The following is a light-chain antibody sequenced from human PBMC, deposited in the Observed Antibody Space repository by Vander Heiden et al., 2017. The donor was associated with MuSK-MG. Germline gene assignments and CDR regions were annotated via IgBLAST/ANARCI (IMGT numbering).Light chain of an antibody. Sequence: PPSASGSPGQSVTISCTGTSSDVGGYDYVSWYQQHPGKAPKLMIYVVSRRPSGVPDRFSGSKSGNTASLTVSGLQAEDEADYYCSSYAGSNNFVFGTGTKVTVL. CDR2: VVS. CDR3: SSYAGSNNFV. V-gene: IGLV2-8*01. CDR1: SSDVGGYDY. J-gene: IGLJ1*01.